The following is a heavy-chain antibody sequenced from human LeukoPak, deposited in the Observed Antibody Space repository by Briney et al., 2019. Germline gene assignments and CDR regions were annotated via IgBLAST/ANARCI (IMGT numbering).Heavy chain of an antibody. CDR3: ARMLLEWLRLVPDAFDI. CDR1: GGTISSYY. J-gene: IGHJ3*02. Sequence: SETLSLTCTVSGGTISSYYWNWIRQPPGKGLEWIGYIHYSGSTKYNPSLKSRVTISVDTSKNQFSLKLSSVTAADTAVYYCARMLLEWLRLVPDAFDIWGQGTMVTVSS. CDR2: IHYSGST. V-gene: IGHV4-59*08. D-gene: IGHD5-12*01.